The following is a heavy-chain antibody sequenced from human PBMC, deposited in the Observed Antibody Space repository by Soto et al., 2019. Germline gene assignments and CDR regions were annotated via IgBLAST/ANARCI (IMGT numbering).Heavy chain of an antibody. Sequence: ETLSLTCAVSGGSFSGYYWSWIRQPPGKGLEWIGEINHSGSTNYNPSLKSRVTISVDTSKNQFSLKLSSVTAADTAVYYCASLPDGRNWFDPWGQGTLVTVSS. J-gene: IGHJ5*02. CDR2: INHSGST. CDR3: ASLPDGRNWFDP. CDR1: GGSFSGYY. D-gene: IGHD1-26*01. V-gene: IGHV4-34*01.